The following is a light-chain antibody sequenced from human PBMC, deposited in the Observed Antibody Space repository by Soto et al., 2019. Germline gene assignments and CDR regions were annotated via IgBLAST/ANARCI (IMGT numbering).Light chain of an antibody. V-gene: IGKV3-20*01. J-gene: IGKJ1*01. CDR1: QSVSSTY. Sequence: DIVMTQSPATLSVSPGERATLSCRASQSVSSTYLAWYQQKPGQAPRLLIYGVSSRATGIPDRFSASGSGADFTLTISRLEPEDFAVYYCQQYGRSPWTFGQGTKVDIK. CDR3: QQYGRSPWT. CDR2: GVS.